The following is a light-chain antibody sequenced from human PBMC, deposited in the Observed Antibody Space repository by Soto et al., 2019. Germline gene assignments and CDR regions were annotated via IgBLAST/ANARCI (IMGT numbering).Light chain of an antibody. Sequence: QAVVTQEPSISVSPGGTVTLTCGLSSGSVSTRYFPSWYQQTPGQAPRTLIYNTNTCSSGVPDRCSGSILGGKAALTITGAQADDESHYFCLLFMSSATWVFGGGTKLTVL. V-gene: IGLV8-61*01. CDR3: LLFMSSATWV. CDR2: NTN. CDR1: SGSVSTRYF. J-gene: IGLJ3*02.